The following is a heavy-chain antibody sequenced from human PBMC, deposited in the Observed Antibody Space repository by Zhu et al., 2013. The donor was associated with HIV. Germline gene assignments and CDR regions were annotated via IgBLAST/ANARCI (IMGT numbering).Heavy chain of an antibody. CDR2: VHYTKGT. D-gene: IGHD6-25*01. CDR1: GDSLATDAYY. V-gene: IGHV4-31*03. CDR3: TRSRDGYPHFPL. Sequence: QVQLQESGPGLVGPSQTLSLTCTVSGDSLATDAYYWAWIRQHPGEGLEWIGFVHYTKGTFYNPSLKSRVTMSIITSASRFSLRLSYVTAADTAVYYCTRSRDGYPHFPLWGQGTLVTVSS. J-gene: IGHJ1*01.